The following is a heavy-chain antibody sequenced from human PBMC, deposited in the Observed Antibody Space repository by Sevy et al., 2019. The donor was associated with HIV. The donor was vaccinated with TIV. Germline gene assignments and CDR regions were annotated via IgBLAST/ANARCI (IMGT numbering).Heavy chain of an antibody. J-gene: IGHJ4*02. V-gene: IGHV1-69*04. D-gene: IGHD4-17*01. CDR3: ARSNGTVTTTFDY. CDR1: GGTFSSYA. Sequence: ASVKVSYKASGGTFSSYAISWVRQAPGQGLEWMGRIIPILGIANYAQKFQGRVTITADKSTSTAYMELSSLRSEDTAVYYCARSNGTVTTTFDYWGQGTLVTVSS. CDR2: IIPILGIA.